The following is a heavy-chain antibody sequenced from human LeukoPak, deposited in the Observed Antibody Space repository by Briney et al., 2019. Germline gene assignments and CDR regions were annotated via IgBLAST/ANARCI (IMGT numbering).Heavy chain of an antibody. Sequence: ASVKVSCKASGYTFTSYDINWVRQAPGQGLEWVGWMNPNSGNTGYAQKFQGRVTMTRNTSISTAYMGLSSLRSEDTAVYYCARSRNYYDSSGFLTLDAFDIWGQGTMVTVSS. J-gene: IGHJ3*02. CDR2: MNPNSGNT. CDR3: ARSRNYYDSSGFLTLDAFDI. CDR1: GYTFTSYD. D-gene: IGHD3-22*01. V-gene: IGHV1-8*01.